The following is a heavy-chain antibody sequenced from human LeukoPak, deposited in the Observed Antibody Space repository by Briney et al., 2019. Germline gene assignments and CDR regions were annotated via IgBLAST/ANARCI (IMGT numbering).Heavy chain of an antibody. CDR2: VSAYNGNT. D-gene: IGHD5-18*01. Sequence: GASVTVSFKASGYTFTSYGISWVRQAPGQGLEWMGWVSAYNGNTNYAQKLQGRVTMTTDTSTSTAYMELRSLRSDDTAVYYCARNSYGSTAQDYWGQGTLVTVSS. CDR3: ARNSYGSTAQDY. J-gene: IGHJ4*02. V-gene: IGHV1-18*04. CDR1: GYTFTSYG.